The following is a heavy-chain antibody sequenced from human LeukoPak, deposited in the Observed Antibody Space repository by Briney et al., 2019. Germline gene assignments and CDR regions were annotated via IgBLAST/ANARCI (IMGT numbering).Heavy chain of an antibody. J-gene: IGHJ4*02. D-gene: IGHD3-22*01. Sequence: PGGSLRLSCAASGFTFSSYAMHWVRQAPGKGLEWVAVISYDGSNKYYADSVKGRFTISRDNSKNTLYLQMNGLRAEDTAVYYCARDVTRRITMIVVVTPYYWGQGTLVTVSS. CDR2: ISYDGSNK. CDR1: GFTFSSYA. V-gene: IGHV3-30-3*01. CDR3: ARDVTRRITMIVVVTPYY.